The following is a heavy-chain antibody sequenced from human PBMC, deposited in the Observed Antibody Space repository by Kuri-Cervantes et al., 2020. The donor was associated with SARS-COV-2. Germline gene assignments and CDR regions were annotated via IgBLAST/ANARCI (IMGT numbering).Heavy chain of an antibody. Sequence: ASVKVSCKASGYTFTSYDINWVRQATGQGLEWMGWMNPNSGNTGYAQKFQGRVTMTRNTSISTAYMELSSLRSEDTAVYYCARAPHLLRFLEWLPSRLYWFDPWGQGTLVTVSS. D-gene: IGHD3-3*01. CDR1: GYTFTSYD. CDR3: ARAPHLLRFLEWLPSRLYWFDP. CDR2: MNPNSGNT. V-gene: IGHV1-8*01. J-gene: IGHJ5*02.